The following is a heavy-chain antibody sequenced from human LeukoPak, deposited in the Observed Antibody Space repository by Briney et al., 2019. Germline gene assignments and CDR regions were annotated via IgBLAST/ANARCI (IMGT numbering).Heavy chain of an antibody. D-gene: IGHD5-24*01. CDR2: IIPKSGDT. CDR3: ARGPSSDGWFY. CDR1: GYTFTGYH. J-gene: IGHJ4*02. V-gene: IGHV1-2*02. Sequence: GASVKVPCKASGYTFTGYHMHWVRQAPGQGLEWMGWIIPKSGDTSYAPKFEGRVTMTSDTSISTVYMELSSLRSDDTAVYYCARGPSSDGWFYWGQGTLVTVSS.